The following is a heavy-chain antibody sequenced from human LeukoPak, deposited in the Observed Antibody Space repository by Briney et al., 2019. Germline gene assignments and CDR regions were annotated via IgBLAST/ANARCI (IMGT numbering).Heavy chain of an antibody. CDR3: ARDGTPAVLDAFDI. J-gene: IGHJ3*02. CDR1: GGSISSSSYY. D-gene: IGHD2-2*01. Sequence: SETLSLTCTVSGGSISSSSYYWGWIRQPPGKGLEWIGSIYYSGSTYYNPSLKSRVTISVDTSKNQFSLKLSSVTAADTAVYYCARDGTPAVLDAFDIWGQGTMVTVSS. CDR2: IYYSGST. V-gene: IGHV4-39*07.